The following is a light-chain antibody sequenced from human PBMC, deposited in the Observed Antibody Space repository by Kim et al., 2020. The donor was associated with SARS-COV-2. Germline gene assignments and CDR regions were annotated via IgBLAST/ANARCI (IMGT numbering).Light chain of an antibody. CDR3: QHYNDWYT. CDR1: QSVSSN. CDR2: GAS. V-gene: IGKV3-15*01. J-gene: IGKJ2*01. Sequence: LSVSPGERAPLSCRASQSVSSNLAWYQQRPGQAPRLLIYGASTRATGIPARFSGSGSGTEFTLTISSLQSEDFAVYYCQHYNDWYTFGQGTKLEI.